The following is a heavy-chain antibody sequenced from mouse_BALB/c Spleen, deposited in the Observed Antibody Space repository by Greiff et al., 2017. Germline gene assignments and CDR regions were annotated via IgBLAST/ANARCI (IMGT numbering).Heavy chain of an antibody. CDR2: ISSGGST. CDR1: GFTFSSYA. J-gene: IGHJ3*01. V-gene: IGHV5-6-5*01. D-gene: IGHD1-1*01. Sequence: EVQGVESGGGLVKPGGSLKLSCAASGFTFSSYAMSWVRQTPEKRLEWVASISSGGSTYYPDSVKGRFTISRDNARNILYLQMSSLRSEDTAMYYCARGTTRAWFAYWGQGTLVTVSA. CDR3: ARGTTRAWFAY.